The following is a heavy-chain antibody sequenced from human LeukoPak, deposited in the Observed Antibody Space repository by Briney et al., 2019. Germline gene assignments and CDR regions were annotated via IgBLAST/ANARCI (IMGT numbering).Heavy chain of an antibody. CDR3: AKNGEVLSWFDP. CDR1: GFTFSSYA. Sequence: GGSLRLSCAASGFTFSSYAMSWVRQAPGRGLEWVSAISASGDRTYYSDSVKGRFTISRDNSKNTLYLHMNSLRAEDTAVYSCAKNGEVLSWFDPWGQGTLVTVSS. D-gene: IGHD3-10*01. CDR2: ISASGDRT. J-gene: IGHJ5*02. V-gene: IGHV3-23*01.